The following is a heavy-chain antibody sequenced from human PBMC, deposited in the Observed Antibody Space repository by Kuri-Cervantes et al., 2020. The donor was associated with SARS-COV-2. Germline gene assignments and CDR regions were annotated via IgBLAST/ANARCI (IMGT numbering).Heavy chain of an antibody. CDR3: ARRGDYYDSSGYYYHLQYYFDY. CDR2: IYYSGST. Sequence: SATLSLTCTVSGGSICSSSYYWGWIRQPPGKVLEWIGSIYYSGSTYYNPSLKSRVTISVDTSKNQFSLKLSSVTAADTAVYYCARRGDYYDSSGYYYHLQYYFDYWGQGTLVTVSS. D-gene: IGHD3-22*01. V-gene: IGHV4-39*01. CDR1: GGSICSSSYY. J-gene: IGHJ4*02.